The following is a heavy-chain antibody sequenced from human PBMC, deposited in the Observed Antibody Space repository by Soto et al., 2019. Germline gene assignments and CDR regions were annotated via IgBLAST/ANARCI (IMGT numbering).Heavy chain of an antibody. J-gene: IGHJ4*02. CDR1: GFTFNSYA. CDR3: AKALELWLVLDY. Sequence: GGSLRLSCAASGFTFNSYAMSWVRQAPGKGLEWVSAISGSGGSTYYADSVKGRFTISRDNSKNTLYLQMNSLRAEDTAVYYCAKALELWLVLDYWGQGALVTVSS. V-gene: IGHV3-23*01. D-gene: IGHD6-19*01. CDR2: ISGSGGST.